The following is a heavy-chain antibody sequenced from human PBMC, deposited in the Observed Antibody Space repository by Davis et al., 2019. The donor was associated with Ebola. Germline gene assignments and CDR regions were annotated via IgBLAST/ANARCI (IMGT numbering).Heavy chain of an antibody. CDR1: GCSSISGGYY. CDR2: IYSSGST. CDR3: ARGSYGAWFDP. Sequence: MPSDPLSPTCTLPGCSSISGGYYSTCIRQHPGKGLERIGYIYSSGSTYYNPSFKSRVTISVDTSKNQFSLKLSSVTAADTAGYYCARGSYGAWFDPWGQGTLVTVSS. J-gene: IGHJ5*02. D-gene: IGHD3-10*01. V-gene: IGHV4-31*03.